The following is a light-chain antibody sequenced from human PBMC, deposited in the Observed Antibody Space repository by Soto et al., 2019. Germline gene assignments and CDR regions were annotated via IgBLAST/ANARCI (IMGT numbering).Light chain of an antibody. CDR2: DAS. CDR1: QDISDY. Sequence: DIQMTQSPSSLSAAVGDRVTITCQASQDISDYLNWYQQKPGKAPNLLIYDASKLETAVPSRFSGSGSGTHFSFTISNLQPEDIATYYCQQYNGLPLTFGGGTKVEIK. V-gene: IGKV1-33*01. J-gene: IGKJ4*01. CDR3: QQYNGLPLT.